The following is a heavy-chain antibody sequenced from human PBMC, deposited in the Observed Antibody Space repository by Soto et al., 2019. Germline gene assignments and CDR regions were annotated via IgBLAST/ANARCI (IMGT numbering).Heavy chain of an antibody. V-gene: IGHV3-30*18. Sequence: PGGSLRLSCAASGFTFSSYGMHWVRQAPGKGLEWVAVISYDGSNKYYADSVKGRFTISRDNSKNTLYLQMNSLRAEDTAVYYCAKVDVRFLEWLSLDYWGQGTLVTVSS. D-gene: IGHD3-3*01. J-gene: IGHJ4*02. CDR1: GFTFSSYG. CDR2: ISYDGSNK. CDR3: AKVDVRFLEWLSLDY.